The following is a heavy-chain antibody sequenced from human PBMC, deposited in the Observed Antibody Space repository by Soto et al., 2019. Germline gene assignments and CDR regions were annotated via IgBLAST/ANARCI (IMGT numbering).Heavy chain of an antibody. CDR3: ARALYRTGWQLGMRNWLDP. CDR1: GYTFLNYA. CDR2: TSAYGGDT. V-gene: IGHV1-18*01. Sequence: VQLVQSGAEVKTPGASVKVSCRASGYTFLNYAISWVRQAPGQGLEWMGWTSAYGGDTHYAQKFQGRVIMTTDTTTSTAYMELRSLNSDDTAVYYGARALYRTGWQLGMRNWLDPWGQGTLVTVSP. D-gene: IGHD6-19*01. J-gene: IGHJ5*02.